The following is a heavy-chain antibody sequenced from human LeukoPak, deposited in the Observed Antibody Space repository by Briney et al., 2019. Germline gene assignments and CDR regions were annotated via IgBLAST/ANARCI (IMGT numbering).Heavy chain of an antibody. CDR2: IRSKAYGGTT. CDR1: GFTCGDYA. CDR3: TRDLPSTVTYYFDY. Sequence: GGSLRLSCTASGFTCGDYAMSWFRQAPGKGLEWVGFIRSKAYGGTTEYAASVKGRFTISRDDSKSIAYLQMNSLKTEDTAVYYCTRDLPSTVTYYFDYWGQGTLVTVSS. D-gene: IGHD4-17*01. J-gene: IGHJ4*02. V-gene: IGHV3-49*03.